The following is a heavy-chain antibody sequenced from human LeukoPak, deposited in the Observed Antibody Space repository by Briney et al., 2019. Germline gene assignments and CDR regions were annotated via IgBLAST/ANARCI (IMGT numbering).Heavy chain of an antibody. CDR3: ASGYCSGGSCYSGEIFDY. J-gene: IGHJ4*02. D-gene: IGHD2-15*01. Sequence: SQTLSLTCTVSGGSISSGDYYWSWIRQPPGKGLEWIGYIYYSGSTYYNPSLKSRVTISVDTSKNQFSLKLSSVTAADTAVYYCASGYCSGGSCYSGEIFDYWGLGTLVTVSS. V-gene: IGHV4-30-4*01. CDR1: GGSISSGDYY. CDR2: IYYSGST.